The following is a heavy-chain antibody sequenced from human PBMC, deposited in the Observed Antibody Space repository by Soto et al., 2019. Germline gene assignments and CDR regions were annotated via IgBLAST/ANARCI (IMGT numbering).Heavy chain of an antibody. CDR3: ARDGTTWPFDY. CDR2: IRNKVNSHTT. V-gene: IGHV3-72*01. J-gene: IGHJ4*02. Sequence: GGSLRLSCAASGFTFSDHHMDWVRQAPGKGLEWVGRIRNKVNSHTTEYAASVNGRFTVSIDDSKNLLYLQMSSLKAEDTAVYYCARDGTTWPFDYWGQGTLVTVSS. CDR1: GFTFSDHH.